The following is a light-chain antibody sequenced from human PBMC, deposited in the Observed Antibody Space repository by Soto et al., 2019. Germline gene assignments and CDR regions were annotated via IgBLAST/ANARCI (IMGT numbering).Light chain of an antibody. CDR3: QQYGTYLWT. J-gene: IGKJ1*01. V-gene: IGKV1-5*01. CDR1: QSISSW. Sequence: DIQMTQSPSTLSASVGDRVTITCRASQSISSWLAWFQQKPGKAPKLLMDDASSLESGVPSRFSGRGSGTEFTLTISSLQPDDFATYYCQQYGTYLWTFGQGTKVDIK. CDR2: DAS.